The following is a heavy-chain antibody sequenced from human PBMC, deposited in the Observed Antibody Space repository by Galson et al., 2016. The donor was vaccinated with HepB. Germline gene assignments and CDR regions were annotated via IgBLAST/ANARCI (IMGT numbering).Heavy chain of an antibody. CDR2: VYHTGST. CDR1: GGSISPYY. CDR3: ARVTIFGIIEGFDP. J-gene: IGHJ5*02. Sequence: ETLSLTCTVSGGSISPYYWSWIRQTPGLGLQYIGYVYHTGSTHYNPALKSRVTLSVDTSKNQFSLKLSSVTAADTAIYYCARVTIFGIIEGFDPWGQGILVTVSS. V-gene: IGHV4-59*01. D-gene: IGHD3-3*02.